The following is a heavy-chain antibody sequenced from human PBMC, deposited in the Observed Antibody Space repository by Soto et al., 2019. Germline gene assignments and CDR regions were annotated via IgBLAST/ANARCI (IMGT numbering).Heavy chain of an antibody. Sequence: QVQLRQSGPGLVKPSLTLSLNCAISGDSVSNNRSTWNWVRRSPSGGLEWLGRTYYRSKWHVDYVESVKGRIIITSDPSQSHFSLQLKSVTPEDSGVYYCTRALISLGYGMDVWGQGTTVTVSS. V-gene: IGHV6-1*01. D-gene: IGHD6-13*01. CDR2: TYYRSKWHV. CDR1: GDSVSNNRST. CDR3: TRALISLGYGMDV. J-gene: IGHJ6*02.